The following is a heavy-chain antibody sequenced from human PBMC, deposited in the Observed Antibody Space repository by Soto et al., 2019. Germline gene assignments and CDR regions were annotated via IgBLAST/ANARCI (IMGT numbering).Heavy chain of an antibody. D-gene: IGHD5-12*01. CDR2: TYYRSKWYN. V-gene: IGHV6-1*01. J-gene: IGHJ3*02. CDR1: GDSVSSNSAA. CDR3: ARERYSGYDSCFAFDI. Sequence: SQTLSLTCAISGDSVSSNSAAWNWIRQSPSRGFEWLGRTYYRSKWYNDYAVSVKSRIAINPDTSKNQFSLQLNSVTPEDTAVYYCARERYSGYDSCFAFDIWGQGTMVTVSS.